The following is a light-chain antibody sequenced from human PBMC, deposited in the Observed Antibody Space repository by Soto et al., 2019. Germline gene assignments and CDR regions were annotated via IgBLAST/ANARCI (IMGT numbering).Light chain of an antibody. J-gene: IGKJ1*01. V-gene: IGKV3-15*01. CDR1: QSISTF. CDR2: GAS. Sequence: ENVMTQSPATLSVSPGERATLSCRASQSISTFLAWYQQKPGQAPRLLIYGASTRATGIPARFSGSGSGTEFTLTISSLQSEDFAVYYCQQYNNWPRTFGQGTKVDIK. CDR3: QQYNNWPRT.